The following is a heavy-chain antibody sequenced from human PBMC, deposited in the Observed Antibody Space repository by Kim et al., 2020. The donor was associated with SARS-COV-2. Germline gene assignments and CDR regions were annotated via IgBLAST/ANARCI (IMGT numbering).Heavy chain of an antibody. CDR1: GFTFGDYA. D-gene: IGHD2-2*01. V-gene: IGHV3-49*04. CDR2: IRRKAYGGTT. J-gene: IGHJ6*02. CDR3: TRGGNVPAASYYYYGMDV. Sequence: GGSLRLSCTASGFTFGDYAMSWVRQAPGKGLEWVGFIRRKAYGGTTEYAASVKGRFTISRDDSKSIAYLQMNSLNTEDTAVYYCTRGGNVPAASYYYYGMDVWGQGTTVTVSS.